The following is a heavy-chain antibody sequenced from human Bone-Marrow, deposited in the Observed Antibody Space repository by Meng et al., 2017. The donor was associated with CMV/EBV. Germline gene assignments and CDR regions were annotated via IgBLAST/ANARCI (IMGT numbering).Heavy chain of an antibody. V-gene: IGHV4-34*01. D-gene: IGHD3-9*01. CDR2: INHSGST. CDR1: GGSFSGYY. J-gene: IGHJ4*02. CDR3: AAGLSIGYYNPV. Sequence: GSLRLSCAVYGGSFSGYYWSWIRQPPGKGLEWIGEINHSGSTNYNPSLKSRVTISVDTSKNHFSLKLSSVAAADTAVYYCAAGLSIGYYNPVWGQGTMVTVSS.